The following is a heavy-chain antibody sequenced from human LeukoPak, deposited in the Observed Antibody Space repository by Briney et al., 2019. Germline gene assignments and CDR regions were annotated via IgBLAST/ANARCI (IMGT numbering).Heavy chain of an antibody. CDR2: IWYDGSNK. D-gene: IGHD3-10*01. Sequence: GGSLRLSCAASGFTFSSYAMSWVRQAPGKGLEWVAVIWYDGSNKYYADSVKGRFTISRDNSKNTLDLQMNSLRAEDTAVYYCARDRASVFDIWGQGTMVTVSS. CDR1: GFTFSSYA. CDR3: ARDRASVFDI. J-gene: IGHJ3*02. V-gene: IGHV3-33*08.